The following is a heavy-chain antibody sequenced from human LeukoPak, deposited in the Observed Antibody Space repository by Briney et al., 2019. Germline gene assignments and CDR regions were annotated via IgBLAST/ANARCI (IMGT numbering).Heavy chain of an antibody. J-gene: IGHJ3*02. CDR1: EFTFSNYA. D-gene: IGHD3-3*01. CDR3: AKDAFSYNGVFDPSDI. CDR2: IRGSGGST. Sequence: GGSLRLSCAASEFTFSNYAMNWVRQAPGKGLEWVSAIRGSGGSTYYADAVKGRFTISRDDSRDTLYLQMNSLKAEDTAVYYCAKDAFSYNGVFDPSDIWGQGTMVTVSS. V-gene: IGHV3-23*01.